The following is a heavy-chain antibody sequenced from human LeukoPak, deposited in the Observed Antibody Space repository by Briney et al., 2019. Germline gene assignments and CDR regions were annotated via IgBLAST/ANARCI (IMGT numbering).Heavy chain of an antibody. CDR3: AELGITMIGGV. D-gene: IGHD3-10*02. V-gene: IGHV3-74*01. J-gene: IGHJ6*04. CDR2: INSDGSST. Sequence: GGSLRLSCAASGFTFSSHGMNWVRQAPGKGLVWVSRINSDGSSTSYADSVKGRFTISRDNAKNSLYLQMNSLRAEDTAVYYCAELGITMIGGVWGKGTTVTISS. CDR1: GFTFSSHG.